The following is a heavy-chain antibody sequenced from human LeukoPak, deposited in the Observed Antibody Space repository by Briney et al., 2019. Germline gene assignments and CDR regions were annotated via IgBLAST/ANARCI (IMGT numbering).Heavy chain of an antibody. V-gene: IGHV3-21*01. CDR3: ARAAVALDY. J-gene: IGHJ4*02. CDR1: GFTFSSYS. D-gene: IGHD6-19*01. Sequence: GGSLRLSCAASGFTFSSYSMNWVRQAAGKVLEWVSSISSSSSYIYYADSVKGRFTISRDNAKNSLYLQMNSLRAEDTAVYYCARAAVALDYWGQGTLVTVSS. CDR2: ISSSSSYI.